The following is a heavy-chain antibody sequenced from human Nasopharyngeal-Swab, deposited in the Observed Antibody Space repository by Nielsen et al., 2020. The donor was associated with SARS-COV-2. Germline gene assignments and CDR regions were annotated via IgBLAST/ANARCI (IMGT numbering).Heavy chain of an antibody. J-gene: IGHJ6*03. D-gene: IGHD3-10*01. V-gene: IGHV3-9*01. CDR1: GFSFDDYT. CDR2: TSWKSGNM. Sequence: SLRLSCVASGFSFDDYTMHWVRQAPGKGLEWVSGTSWKSGNMGYADSVKGRFTISRDNAKNSVYLQMNSLRPEDTALYYCAKTMVRGDFYYFLDVWGKGTTVTVSS. CDR3: AKTMVRGDFYYFLDV.